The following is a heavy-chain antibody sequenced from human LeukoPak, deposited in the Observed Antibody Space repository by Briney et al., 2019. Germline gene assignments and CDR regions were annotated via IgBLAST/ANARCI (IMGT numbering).Heavy chain of an antibody. Sequence: GGSLRLSCAASGFTFSSYAMSWIRQAPGKGLEWVSAIGGSGGSTYYADSVKGRFTISRDNSKNTLYLQMNSLRAEDTAVYYCARDPSSAYSGSYYAAFDIWGQGTMVTVSS. J-gene: IGHJ3*02. V-gene: IGHV3-23*01. CDR3: ARDPSSAYSGSYYAAFDI. D-gene: IGHD1-26*01. CDR1: GFTFSSYA. CDR2: IGGSGGST.